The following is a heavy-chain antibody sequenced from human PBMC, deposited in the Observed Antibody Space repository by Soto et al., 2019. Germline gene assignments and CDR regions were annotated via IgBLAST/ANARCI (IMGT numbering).Heavy chain of an antibody. CDR3: ASRRRFYGMDV. V-gene: IGHV4-39*01. CDR2: IYYSGST. CDR1: GGSISSSSYY. J-gene: IGHJ6*02. Sequence: SETLSLTCTVSGGSISSSSYYWGWIRQPPGKGLEWIGSIYYSGSTYYNPSLKSRVTISVDTSKNQFSLKLSSVTAADTAVYYCASRRRFYGMDVWGQGTTVTVSS.